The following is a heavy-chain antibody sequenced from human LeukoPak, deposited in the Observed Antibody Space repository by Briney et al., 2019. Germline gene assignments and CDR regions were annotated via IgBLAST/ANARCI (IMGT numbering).Heavy chain of an antibody. CDR3: ARGDSSSWSRGDAFDI. D-gene: IGHD6-13*01. CDR2: IYPGDSDT. Sequence: GESLKISFKGSGYSFTSYWIGWVRRMPGKGLEWMGIIYPGDSDTRYSPSFQGQVTVSADKSISTAYLQWSSLKASDTAIYYCARGDSSSWSRGDAFDIWGQGTMVTVSS. V-gene: IGHV5-51*01. CDR1: GYSFTSYW. J-gene: IGHJ3*02.